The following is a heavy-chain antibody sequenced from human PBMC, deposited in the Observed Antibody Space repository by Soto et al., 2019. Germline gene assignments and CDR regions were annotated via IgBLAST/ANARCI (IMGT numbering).Heavy chain of an antibody. CDR1: GGSFSCYY. Sequence: LSLTCAVYGGSFSCYYWSWIRQPPGKGLEWIGEINHSGSTNYNPSLKSRVTISVDTSKNQFSLKLSSVTAADTAVYYCARTGGKPTVTNFDYWGKGTLVTVSS. V-gene: IGHV4-34*01. CDR3: ARTGGKPTVTNFDY. D-gene: IGHD4-17*01. CDR2: INHSGST. J-gene: IGHJ4*02.